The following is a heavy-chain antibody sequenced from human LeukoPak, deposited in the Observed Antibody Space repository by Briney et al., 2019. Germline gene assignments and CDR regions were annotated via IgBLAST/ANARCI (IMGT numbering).Heavy chain of an antibody. Sequence: SVKVSCKASGGTFSSYAISWVRQAPGQGLEWMGGIIPIFGTANYAQKFQGRVTITTDESTSTAYMELGSLRSEDTAVYYCVLFELNSSGNPWGQGTLVTVSS. J-gene: IGHJ5*02. V-gene: IGHV1-69*05. D-gene: IGHD6-19*01. CDR2: IIPIFGTA. CDR1: GGTFSSYA. CDR3: VLFELNSSGNP.